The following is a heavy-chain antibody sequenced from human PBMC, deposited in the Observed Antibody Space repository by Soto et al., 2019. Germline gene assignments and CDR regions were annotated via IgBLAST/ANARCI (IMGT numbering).Heavy chain of an antibody. J-gene: IGHJ4*02. CDR1: GFTFSSYA. D-gene: IGHD3-22*01. CDR2: ISYDGSNK. Sequence: PGGSLRLSCAASGFTFSSYAMHWVRQAPGKGLEWVAVISYDGSNKYYADSVKGRFTISRDNSKNTLYLQMNSLRAEDTAVYYCARDRPASGYYIIHWGQGTLVTAPQ. CDR3: ARDRPASGYYIIH. V-gene: IGHV3-30-3*01.